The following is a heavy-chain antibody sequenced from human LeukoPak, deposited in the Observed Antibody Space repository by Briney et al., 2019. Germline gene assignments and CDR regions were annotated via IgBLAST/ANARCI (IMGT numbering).Heavy chain of an antibody. D-gene: IGHD6-13*01. V-gene: IGHV3-30*04. Sequence: PGGSLRLSCAASGFTFSSYAMHWVRQAPGKGLEWVAVISYDGSNKYYADSVKGRFTISRDNSKNTLYLQMNSLRAEDTAVYYCASDSSSWYWDYWGQGTLVTVSS. CDR1: GFTFSSYA. CDR3: ASDSSSWYWDY. J-gene: IGHJ4*02. CDR2: ISYDGSNK.